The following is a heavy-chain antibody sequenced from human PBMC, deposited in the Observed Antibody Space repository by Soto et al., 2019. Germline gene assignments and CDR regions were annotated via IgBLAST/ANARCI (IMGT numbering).Heavy chain of an antibody. CDR1: GFTFSSYG. CDR3: AKEGQQLVLGEGLGY. D-gene: IGHD6-13*01. J-gene: IGHJ4*02. CDR2: ISYDGSNK. Sequence: QVQLVESGGGVVQPGRSLRLSCAASGFTFSSYGMHWVRQAPGKGLEWVAVISYDGSNKYYADSVKGRFTISRDNSKNTLYLQMNSLRAEDTAVYYCAKEGQQLVLGEGLGYWGQGTLVTVSS. V-gene: IGHV3-30*18.